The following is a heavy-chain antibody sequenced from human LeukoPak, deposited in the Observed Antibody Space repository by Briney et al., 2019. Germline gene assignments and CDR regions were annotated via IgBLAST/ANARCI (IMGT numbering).Heavy chain of an antibody. CDR1: GDTFGSYA. CDR3: ASQFLLPFDY. CDR2: TIPTLGIA. V-gene: IGHV1-69*04. J-gene: IGHJ4*02. Sequence: SVKVSCKAPGDTFGSYAISWVRQAHGQGLEWMGRTIPTLGIAKYAQKFQGRLTITADTSTSTAYMELTNLRSDDTAVYYCASQFLLPFDYWGRGTLVTVSS. D-gene: IGHD3-22*01.